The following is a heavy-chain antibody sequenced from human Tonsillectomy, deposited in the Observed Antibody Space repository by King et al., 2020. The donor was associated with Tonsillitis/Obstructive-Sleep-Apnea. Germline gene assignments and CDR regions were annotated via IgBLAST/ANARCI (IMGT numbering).Heavy chain of an antibody. CDR1: GFSLSNARMG. Sequence: TLQESGPVLVKPPETLTLTCTVSGFSLSNARMGVSWIRQPPGKALEWLAHIFSNDEKSYSTSLKSRLTISKDTSKSQVVLTMTNMDPVDTATYYCARIPGYYDGSNWFDPWGQGTLVTVSS. CDR2: IFSNDEK. D-gene: IGHD3-22*01. J-gene: IGHJ5*02. CDR3: ARIPGYYDGSNWFDP. V-gene: IGHV2-26*01.